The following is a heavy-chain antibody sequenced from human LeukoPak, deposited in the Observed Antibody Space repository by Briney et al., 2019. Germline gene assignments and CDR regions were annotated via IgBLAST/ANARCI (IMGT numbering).Heavy chain of an antibody. Sequence: GGSLRLSCAASGFTFSSHAMSWVRQAPGKGLEWVSAVSTSGGSTYYADSVKGRFTISRDNPKNTLYLQMNSLRGEDTAVYYCAKEPYSGSQLLDYWGQGTLVTVSS. CDR3: AKEPYSGSQLLDY. J-gene: IGHJ4*02. CDR1: GFTFSSHA. CDR2: VSTSGGST. D-gene: IGHD1-26*01. V-gene: IGHV3-23*01.